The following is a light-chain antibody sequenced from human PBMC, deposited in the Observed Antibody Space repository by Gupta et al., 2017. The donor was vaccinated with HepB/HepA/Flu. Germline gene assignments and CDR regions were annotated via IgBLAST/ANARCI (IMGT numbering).Light chain of an antibody. CDR2: EVS. CDR3: CSYAGSRV. V-gene: IGLV2-23*02. J-gene: IGLJ3*02. Sequence: MIYEVSKRPSGVYNRFSGSKSGNTVSLTISGLQAEDEADYYCCSYAGSRVFGGGTKLTVL.